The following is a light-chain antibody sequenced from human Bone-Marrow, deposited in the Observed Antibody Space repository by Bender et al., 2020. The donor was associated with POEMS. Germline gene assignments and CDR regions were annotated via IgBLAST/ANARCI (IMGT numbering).Light chain of an antibody. V-gene: IGLV1-47*01. J-gene: IGLJ1*01. CDR1: SSNFGSNY. CDR2: RNN. Sequence: QSVLTQPPSASGTPGQTVTISCSGSSSNFGSNYVHWYQQLPGTAPKLLIYRNNQRPSGVPDRFSGSKSGTSASLAISGLRSEDEADYYCCTFAGSSTLYVFGAGTKVTVL. CDR3: CTFAGSSTLYV.